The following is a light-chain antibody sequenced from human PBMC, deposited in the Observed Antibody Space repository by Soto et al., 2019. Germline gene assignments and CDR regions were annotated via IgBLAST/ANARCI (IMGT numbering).Light chain of an antibody. V-gene: IGKV1-39*01. CDR3: QQSYSAPWT. CDR2: AAS. J-gene: IGKJ1*01. Sequence: DIQLTQSPSSLSAFVGDSVTITCRASQSISIYLNWYQQKPGKAPNLLIYAASTLQSGVPSRFSGSGFGTDFSLTISSLQPEDFATFYCQQSYSAPWTFGQGTKVEV. CDR1: QSISIY.